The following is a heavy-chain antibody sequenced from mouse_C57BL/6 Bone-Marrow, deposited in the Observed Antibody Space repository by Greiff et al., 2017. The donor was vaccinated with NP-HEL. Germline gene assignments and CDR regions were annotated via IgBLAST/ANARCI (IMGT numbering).Heavy chain of an antibody. J-gene: IGHJ2*01. CDR1: GFTFSSYG. D-gene: IGHD2-1*01. V-gene: IGHV5-6*01. CDR3: ARHGNWDYFDY. CDR2: ISSGGRYT. Sequence: EVKLMESGGDLVKPGGSLKLSCAASGFTFSSYGMSWVRQTPDKRLEWVATISSGGRYTYYPDSVKGRFTISRDNAKNTLYLQMSSLKSEDTAMYYWARHGNWDYFDYWGQGTTLTVSS.